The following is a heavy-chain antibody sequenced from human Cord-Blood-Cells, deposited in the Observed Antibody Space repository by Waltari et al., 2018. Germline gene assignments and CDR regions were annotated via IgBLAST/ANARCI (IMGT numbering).Heavy chain of an antibody. CDR3: AREAEALLDAFDI. Sequence: QVQLQESGPGLVKPSQTLSLTCTVPGGSPRSGDYYWSWLRQPPGKGLEWIGYIYYSGSTYYNPSLKSRVTISVDTSKNQFSLKLSSVTAADTAMYYCAREAEALLDAFDIWGQGTMVTVSS. D-gene: IGHD2-21*01. V-gene: IGHV4-30-4*08. CDR1: GGSPRSGDYY. CDR2: IYYSGST. J-gene: IGHJ3*02.